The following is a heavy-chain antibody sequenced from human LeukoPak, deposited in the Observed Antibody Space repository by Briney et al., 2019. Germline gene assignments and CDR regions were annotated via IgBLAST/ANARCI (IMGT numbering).Heavy chain of an antibody. Sequence: SGPTLVNPTQTLTLTCTFSGFSLRSRGGGVGWIRQPPGKALEWLSLIYWDDDKRYSPSLKSRLTITKDTSKNQVVLTMTNMDPVDTATYYCAHSSPDYYGSGSYYRYWGQGTLVTVSS. V-gene: IGHV2-5*02. CDR2: IYWDDDK. D-gene: IGHD3-10*01. CDR3: AHSSPDYYGSGSYYRY. CDR1: GFSLRSRGGG. J-gene: IGHJ4*02.